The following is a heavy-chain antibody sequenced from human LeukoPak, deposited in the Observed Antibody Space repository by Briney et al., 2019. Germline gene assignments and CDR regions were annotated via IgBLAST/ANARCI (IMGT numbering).Heavy chain of an antibody. CDR1: GFSFSTYG. D-gene: IGHD3-10*01. CDR2: IQSDGRNK. CDR3: AKDKSMVRELDY. Sequence: AGGSLRLSCAASGFSFSTYGMHWVRQAPGKGLEWLAFIQSDGRNKYYADSVKGRFTISRDNSKNTLFLQMNSLRAEDTAVYYCAKDKSMVRELDYWGQGNLVTVSS. V-gene: IGHV3-30*02. J-gene: IGHJ4*02.